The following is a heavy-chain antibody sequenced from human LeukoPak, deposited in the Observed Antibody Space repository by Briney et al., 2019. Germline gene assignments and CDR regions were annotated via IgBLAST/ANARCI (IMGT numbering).Heavy chain of an antibody. J-gene: IGHJ4*02. CDR1: GFTFSSYA. CDR3: AKDIRRVVTIPGY. D-gene: IGHD3-3*01. Sequence: GGSPRLSCAASGFTFSSYAMSWVRQAPGKGLEWVSAISGSGGSTYYADSVKGRFTISRDNSKNTLYLQMNSLRAEDTAVYYCAKDIRRVVTIPGYWGQGTLVTVSS. CDR2: ISGSGGST. V-gene: IGHV3-23*01.